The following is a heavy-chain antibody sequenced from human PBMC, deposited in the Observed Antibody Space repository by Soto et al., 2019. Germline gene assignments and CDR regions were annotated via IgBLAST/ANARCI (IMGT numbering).Heavy chain of an antibody. Sequence: EVPLLESGGGLVQPGGSLRLSCAASGFTFSSYAMSWVRQAPGKGLEWVSAISGSGGSTYYADSVKGRFTISRDNSKNTLYLQMNSLRAEDTAVYYCAKDIVVVPAAHPNYYYYYGMDVWGQGTTVTVSS. CDR2: ISGSGGST. CDR1: GFTFSSYA. J-gene: IGHJ6*02. D-gene: IGHD2-2*01. V-gene: IGHV3-23*01. CDR3: AKDIVVVPAAHPNYYYYYGMDV.